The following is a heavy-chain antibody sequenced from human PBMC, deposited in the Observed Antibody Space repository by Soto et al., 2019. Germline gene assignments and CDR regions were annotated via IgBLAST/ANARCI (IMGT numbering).Heavy chain of an antibody. CDR3: ARALGYSYGSVHDY. CDR2: IWYDGSNK. CDR1: GFTFSSYD. D-gene: IGHD5-18*01. V-gene: IGHV3-33*01. Sequence: QVQLVESGGGVVQPGRSLRLSCAASGFTFSSYDMHWVRQAPGKGLEWVAVIWYDGSNKYYADSVKGRFTISRDNSKNTLYLQMNSLRAEDTAVYYCARALGYSYGSVHDYWGQGTLVTVSS. J-gene: IGHJ4*02.